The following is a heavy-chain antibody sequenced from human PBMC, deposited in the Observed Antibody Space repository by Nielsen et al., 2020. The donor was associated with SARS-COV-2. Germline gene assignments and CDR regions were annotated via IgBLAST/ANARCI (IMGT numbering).Heavy chain of an antibody. Sequence: GESLKISCGASGFTISSSYMSWVRQAPGKGLEWVSYITSSSTYTNYADSVKGRFTISRDNAKNSLSLQMHSLRAEDTAVYYCAREGRKLPLGYWGQGTLVTVSS. CDR2: ITSSSTYT. CDR1: GFTISSSY. J-gene: IGHJ4*02. CDR3: AREGRKLPLGY. V-gene: IGHV3-11*05. D-gene: IGHD3-16*01.